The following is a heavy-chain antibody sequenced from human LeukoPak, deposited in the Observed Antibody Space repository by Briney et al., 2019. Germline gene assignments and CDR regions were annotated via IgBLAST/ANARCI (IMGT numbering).Heavy chain of an antibody. D-gene: IGHD6-13*01. CDR1: GGSISSSSYY. CDR3: AREFLTRSSSWCVGPVYYYYGMDV. CDR2: IYYSGST. V-gene: IGHV4-39*02. Sequence: SETLSLNCTVSGGSISSSSYYWGWIRQPPGKGLEWIGSIYYSGSTYYNPSLKSRVTISVDTSKNQFSLKLSPVTAADTAVYYCAREFLTRSSSWCVGPVYYYYGMDVWGQGTTVTVSS. J-gene: IGHJ6*02.